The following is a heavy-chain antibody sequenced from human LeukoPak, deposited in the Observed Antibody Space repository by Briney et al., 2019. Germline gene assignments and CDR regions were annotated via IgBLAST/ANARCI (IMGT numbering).Heavy chain of an antibody. Sequence: ASVKVSCKASGYTFTSYAMHWVRQAPGQRLEWMGWISAYNGDTNYAQKLQGRITMTTDTSTTTAYMELRSLRSDDTAVYYCARDSKYYYDTSRWRPPVDYWGQGTLVTVSS. CDR2: ISAYNGDT. J-gene: IGHJ4*02. CDR1: GYTFTSYA. V-gene: IGHV1-18*01. D-gene: IGHD3-22*01. CDR3: ARDSKYYYDTSRWRPPVDY.